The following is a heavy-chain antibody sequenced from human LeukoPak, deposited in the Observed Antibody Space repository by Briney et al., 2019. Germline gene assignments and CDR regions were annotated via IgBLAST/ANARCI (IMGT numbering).Heavy chain of an antibody. CDR3: ARGMGATIADNWFDP. D-gene: IGHD5-12*01. V-gene: IGHV4-59*01. Sequence: GSLRLACASSGFAFSTYAMSWVRQPPGKGLEWIGYIYYSGSTNYNPSLKSRVTISVDTSKNQFSLKLSSVTAADTAVYYCARGMGATIADNWFDPWGQGTLVTVSS. J-gene: IGHJ5*02. CDR2: IYYSGST. CDR1: GFAFSTYA.